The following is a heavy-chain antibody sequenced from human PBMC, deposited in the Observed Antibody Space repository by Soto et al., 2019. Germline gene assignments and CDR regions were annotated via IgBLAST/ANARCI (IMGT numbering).Heavy chain of an antibody. D-gene: IGHD3-3*01. CDR2: IYYSGST. Sequence: SETLSLTCTVSGGSVSSGSYYWSWIRQPPGKGLEWIGYIYYSGSTNYNPSLKSRVTISVDTSKNQFSLKLSSVTAADTAVYYCARFEVVESGYDFWSGYYSEGGFDPWGQGTLVTVSS. CDR3: ARFEVVESGYDFWSGYYSEGGFDP. CDR1: GGSVSSGSYY. J-gene: IGHJ5*02. V-gene: IGHV4-61*01.